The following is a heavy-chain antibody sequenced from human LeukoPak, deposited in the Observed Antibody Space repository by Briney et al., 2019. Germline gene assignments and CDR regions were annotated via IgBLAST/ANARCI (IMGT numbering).Heavy chain of an antibody. CDR2: INNDGSST. V-gene: IGHV3-74*01. CDR3: ARVVPRQYIEY. CDR1: GFTFSSYW. Sequence: GSLRLSCAASGFTFSSYWMYWVRQAPGKGLVWVSRINNDGSSTSYADSVKGRFTISRDNAKNTLYLQMNSLRVEDTAVDYCARVVPRQYIEYGGQGTLVTVSS. J-gene: IGHJ4*02. D-gene: IGHD6-6*01.